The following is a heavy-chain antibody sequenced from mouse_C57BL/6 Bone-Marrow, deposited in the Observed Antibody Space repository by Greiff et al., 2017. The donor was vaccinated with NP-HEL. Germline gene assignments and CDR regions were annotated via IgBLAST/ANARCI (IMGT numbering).Heavy chain of an antibody. V-gene: IGHV1-52*01. Sequence: VQLQQSGAELVRPGSSVKLSCKASGYTFTSYWMHWVKQRPIQGLEWIGNIDPSDSETHYNQKFKDKATLTVDKSSSTAYMQLISLTSEDSAVYYCARSKITTVVATVDYWGQGTTLTVSS. CDR3: ARSKITTVVATVDY. J-gene: IGHJ2*01. CDR1: GYTFTSYW. CDR2: IDPSDSET. D-gene: IGHD1-1*01.